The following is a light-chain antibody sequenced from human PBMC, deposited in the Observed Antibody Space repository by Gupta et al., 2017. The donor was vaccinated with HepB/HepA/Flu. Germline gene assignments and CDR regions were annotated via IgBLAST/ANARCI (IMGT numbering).Light chain of an antibody. CDR3: SSYTSSSTLL. J-gene: IGLJ2*01. V-gene: IGLV2-14*01. Sequence: QSALTQSASVPGSPGQSITIPCTGTSSDVGGYNFVSWYQQHPGKAPKLILYHVNKRPAGVSSRFSGSKSGNTASLTISGLQAEDEADYYCSSYTSSSTLLFGGGTKLTVL. CDR1: SSDVGGYNF. CDR2: HVN.